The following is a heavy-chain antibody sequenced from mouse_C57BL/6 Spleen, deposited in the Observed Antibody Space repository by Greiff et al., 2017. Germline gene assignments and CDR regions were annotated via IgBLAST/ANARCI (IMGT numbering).Heavy chain of an antibody. CDR2: IDPSDSYT. D-gene: IGHD2-4*01. CDR3: ARSRGVDYDYFHFDY. CDR1: GYTFTSYW. J-gene: IGHJ2*01. V-gene: IGHV1-69*01. Sequence: QVQLQQPGAELVMPGASVKLSCKASGYTFTSYWMHWVKQRPGQGLEWIGEIDPSDSYTNYNQKFKGKSTLTVDKSSSTAYMQLSSLTSEDSAVYYCARSRGVDYDYFHFDYWGQGTTLTVSS.